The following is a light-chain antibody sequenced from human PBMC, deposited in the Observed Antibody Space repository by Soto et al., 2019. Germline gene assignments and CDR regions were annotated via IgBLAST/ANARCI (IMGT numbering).Light chain of an antibody. CDR3: AVWDDSLNGHV. CDR2: TND. V-gene: IGLV1-44*01. Sequence: LTQPPSSSETPGQRVIISCYGSSSNMGTNTVHWFQQFPGTAPKLLIYTNDQRPSGVPDRFSGSNSGTSASLAISGLQSEDEADYYCAVWDDSLNGHVFGTGTKVTVL. J-gene: IGLJ1*01. CDR1: SSNMGTNT.